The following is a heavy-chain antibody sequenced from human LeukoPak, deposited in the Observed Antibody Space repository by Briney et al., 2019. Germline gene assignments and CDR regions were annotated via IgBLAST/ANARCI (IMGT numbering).Heavy chain of an antibody. CDR3: ARDRVLGAFDI. D-gene: IGHD3-16*01. V-gene: IGHV4-59*01. CDR2: IYYSGST. CDR1: GGSISSYS. Sequence: SETLSLTCTVSGGSISSYSWTWIRQPPGKGLEWIESIYYSGSTNYKPSLQSRVTISVDTSKNQFSLKLSSVTAADTAVYYCARDRVLGAFDIWGQGTMVTVSS. J-gene: IGHJ3*02.